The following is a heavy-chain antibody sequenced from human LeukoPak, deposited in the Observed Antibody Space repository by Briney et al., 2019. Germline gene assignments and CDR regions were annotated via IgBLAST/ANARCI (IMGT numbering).Heavy chain of an antibody. D-gene: IGHD3-10*01. J-gene: IGHJ4*02. V-gene: IGHV3-23*01. CDR3: AKEGGPYYYGSGSYSAYDY. CDR2: ISGSGGST. Sequence: GGSLRLSCAASGFTFSSYAMSWVRQAPGKGLEWVSAISGSGGSTYYADSVKGRFIISRDNSKNTLYLQMNSLRAEDTAVYYCAKEGGPYYYGSGSYSAYDYWGQGTLVTVSS. CDR1: GFTFSSYA.